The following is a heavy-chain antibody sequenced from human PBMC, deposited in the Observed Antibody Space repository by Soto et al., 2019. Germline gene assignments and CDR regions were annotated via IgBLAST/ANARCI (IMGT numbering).Heavy chain of an antibody. CDR1: GYPFTSYG. CDR3: ARDRLIAVTGLLHY. V-gene: IGHV1-18*01. CDR2: ISAYNGKT. J-gene: IGHJ4*02. D-gene: IGHD6-19*01. Sequence: QVQLVQSGAEVKKPGASVKVSCKTSGYPFTSYGINWVRQAPGQGPEWMGWISAYNGKTSYTQKFQGRVTMTTDTCTSTAYMELRSLRSDDKAVYCARDRLIAVTGLLHYWGQGTLVTVSS.